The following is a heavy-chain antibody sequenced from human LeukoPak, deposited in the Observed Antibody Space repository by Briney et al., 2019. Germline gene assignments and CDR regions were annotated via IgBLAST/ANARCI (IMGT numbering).Heavy chain of an antibody. V-gene: IGHV1-2*03. J-gene: IGHJ4*02. CDR3: ARDRSPAPGRSYGRGHFDY. CDR2: INPNSGGT. Sequence: LEASVKVSCKASGYTFTSYYMHWVRQAPGQGLEWMGWINPNSGGTNYAQKFQGRVTMTRDTSISTAYMELSRLRSDDTAVYYCARDRSPAPGRSYGRGHFDYWGQGTLVTVSS. D-gene: IGHD5-18*01. CDR1: GYTFTSYY.